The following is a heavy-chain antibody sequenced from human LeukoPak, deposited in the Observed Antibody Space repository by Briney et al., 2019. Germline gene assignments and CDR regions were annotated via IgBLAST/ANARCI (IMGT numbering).Heavy chain of an antibody. CDR2: ISYDGSNK. V-gene: IGHV3-30*03. Sequence: GGSLRLSCAASGFTFSSYGMHWVRQAPGKGLEWVAVISYDGSNKYYADSVKGRFTISRDNSKNTLYLQMNSLRAEDTAVYYCASSGSYRFDYWGQGTLVTVSS. J-gene: IGHJ4*02. CDR3: ASSGSYRFDY. D-gene: IGHD1-26*01. CDR1: GFTFSSYG.